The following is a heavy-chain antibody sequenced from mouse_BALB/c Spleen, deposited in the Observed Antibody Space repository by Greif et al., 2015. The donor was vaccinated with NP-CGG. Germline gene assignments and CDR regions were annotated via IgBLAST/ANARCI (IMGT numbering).Heavy chain of an antibody. CDR1: GYTFTSYW. J-gene: IGHJ2*01. D-gene: IGHD2-14*01. Sequence: LQQSGSELVRPGASVKLSCKASGYTFTSYWMHWVKQRPGQSLEWIGNIYPGSGSTNYDEKFKSKATLTVDTSSSTAYMQLSSLTSEDSAVYYCTRYYRYVDYWGQGTTLTVSS. CDR3: TRYYRYVDY. V-gene: IGHV1S22*01. CDR2: IYPGSGST.